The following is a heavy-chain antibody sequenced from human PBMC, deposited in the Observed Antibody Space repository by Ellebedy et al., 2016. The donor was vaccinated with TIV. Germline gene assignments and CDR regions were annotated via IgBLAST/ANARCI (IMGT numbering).Heavy chain of an antibody. Sequence: GESLKISXLVTEFTFDAYGMHWVRQAPGKGLEWVAVISYDGRNAYYADSVKGRFTISRDNSKNTLYLQMNSLRAEDTAVYYCAKDRSVVVIAMGHDAFDIWGQGTMVTVSS. CDR3: AKDRSVVVIAMGHDAFDI. V-gene: IGHV3-30*18. D-gene: IGHD2-21*01. J-gene: IGHJ3*02. CDR1: EFTFDAYG. CDR2: ISYDGRNA.